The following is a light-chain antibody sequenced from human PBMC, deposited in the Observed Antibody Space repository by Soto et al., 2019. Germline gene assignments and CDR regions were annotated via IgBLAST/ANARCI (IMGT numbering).Light chain of an antibody. Sequence: IQLPQFQSSLSVLLGARLTITCGPSKKINKYLNWYQQEPGKAPKLLIYTTSSLKSGVPTRFSGSGSGTEFTLTINNLQPEDLATYYCQQTYSASRAFGQGTKVEIK. J-gene: IGKJ1*01. CDR2: TTS. CDR1: KKINKY. V-gene: IGKV1-39*01. CDR3: QQTYSASRA.